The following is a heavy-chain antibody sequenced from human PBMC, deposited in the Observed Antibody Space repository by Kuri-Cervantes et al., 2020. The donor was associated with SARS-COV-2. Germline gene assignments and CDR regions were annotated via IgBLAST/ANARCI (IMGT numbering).Heavy chain of an antibody. D-gene: IGHD6-6*01. CDR1: GYSFTSYW. CDR3: ARHVQTYSSSSPFFDY. J-gene: IGHJ4*02. CDR2: IYPGDSDT. V-gene: IGHV5-51*01. Sequence: GGSLRLSCKGSGYSFTSYWISWVRQMPGKGLEWMGIIYPGDSDTRYSPSFQGQVTISADKSISTAYLQWSSLKASDTAMYYCARHVQTYSSSSPFFDYWGQGTLVTVSS.